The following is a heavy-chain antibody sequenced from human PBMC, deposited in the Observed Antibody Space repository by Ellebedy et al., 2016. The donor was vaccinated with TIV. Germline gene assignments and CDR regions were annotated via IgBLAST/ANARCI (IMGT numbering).Heavy chain of an antibody. Sequence: GESLKISCATSGFTFSTYWMHWVRQAPGKGLVWVSHINLDGSRTNYADSVKGRFTISRDKVRNMLFLEMKNLRVEDTAVYFCARGGQSPAMSGFSSFDSWGRGMLVTVSS. J-gene: IGHJ5*01. V-gene: IGHV3-74*01. CDR3: ARGGQSPAMSGFSSFDS. D-gene: IGHD3-9*01. CDR2: INLDGSRT. CDR1: GFTFSTYW.